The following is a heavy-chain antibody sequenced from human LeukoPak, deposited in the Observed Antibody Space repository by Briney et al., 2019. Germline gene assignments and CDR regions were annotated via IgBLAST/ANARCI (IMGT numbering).Heavy chain of an antibody. Sequence: SETLSLTCTVSGGSITNYYWSWIRQPPGKGLEWIGFSYYNGNTNYNPSLKSRVTISVDTSKNQFSLKLSSVTAADTAVYYCTRGSIAYYYMDVWGKGTTVTISS. CDR1: GGSITNYY. J-gene: IGHJ6*03. CDR2: SYYNGNT. D-gene: IGHD3-22*01. CDR3: TRGSIAYYYMDV. V-gene: IGHV4-59*01.